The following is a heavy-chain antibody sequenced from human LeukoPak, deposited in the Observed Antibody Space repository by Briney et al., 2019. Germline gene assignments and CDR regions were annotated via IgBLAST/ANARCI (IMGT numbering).Heavy chain of an antibody. V-gene: IGHV3-48*01. J-gene: IGHJ5*02. Sequence: GGSLRLSCAGSGFTFSTYSIKWVRQAPGKGLEWVSHIGGSGSFIYYADSVKGRFTISSDNSKNTLYLQMHSLTPEDTAVYYCARDLGHGSGPRPWFDPWGQGTQVIVSS. CDR1: GFTFSTYS. CDR3: ARDLGHGSGPRPWFDP. CDR2: IGGSGSFI. D-gene: IGHD3-10*01.